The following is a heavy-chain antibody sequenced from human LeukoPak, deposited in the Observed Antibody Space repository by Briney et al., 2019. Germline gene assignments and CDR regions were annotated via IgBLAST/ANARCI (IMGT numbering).Heavy chain of an antibody. D-gene: IGHD6-19*01. CDR3: AKGRTEGGTLALDY. CDR2: ITYSGGST. CDR1: GFIFSSYA. Sequence: PGGSLRLSCAASGFIFSSYAMSWVRQAPGKGLEWVSSITYSGGSTYYADSVKGRFTTSRDNSKNTLYLQMNTLRSEDTAVYYCAKGRTEGGTLALDYWGQGTLVTVSS. J-gene: IGHJ4*02. V-gene: IGHV3-23*01.